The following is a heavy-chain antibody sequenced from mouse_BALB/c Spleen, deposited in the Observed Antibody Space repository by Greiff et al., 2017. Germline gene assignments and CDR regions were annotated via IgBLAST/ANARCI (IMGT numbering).Heavy chain of an antibody. CDR1: GYSITSDYA. CDR3: ARWWLLRDYYAMDY. V-gene: IGHV3-2*02. Sequence: EVQLQESGPGLVKPSQSLSLTCTVTGYSITSDYAWNWIRQFPGNKLEWMGYISYSGSTSYNPSLKSRISITRDTSKNQFFLQLNSVTTEDTATYYCARWWLLRDYYAMDYWGQGTSVTVSS. D-gene: IGHD2-3*01. J-gene: IGHJ4*01. CDR2: ISYSGST.